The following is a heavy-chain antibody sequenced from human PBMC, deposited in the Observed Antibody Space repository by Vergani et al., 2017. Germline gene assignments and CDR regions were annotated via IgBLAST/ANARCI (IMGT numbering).Heavy chain of an antibody. J-gene: IGHJ4*02. D-gene: IGHD3-10*01. Sequence: QVQLVQSGAEVKKPGASVKVSCKASGYTFTSYYMHWVRQAPGQGLEWMGIINPSGGSTSYAQKFQGRVTMTRDTSTSTVYMELSSLRSEDTAVYYCAGLASGGVRGVEGDYWGQGTLVTVSS. CDR3: AGLASGGVRGVEGDY. CDR1: GYTFTSYY. V-gene: IGHV1-46*01. CDR2: INPSGGST.